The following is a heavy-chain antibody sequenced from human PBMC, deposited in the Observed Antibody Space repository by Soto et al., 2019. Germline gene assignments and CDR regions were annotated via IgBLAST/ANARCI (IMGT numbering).Heavy chain of an antibody. D-gene: IGHD6-6*01. CDR3: ARLVPTDSDYYYYYGMDV. V-gene: IGHV4-31*03. CDR1: GGSISSGGYY. Sequence: SETLSLTCTVSGGSISSGGYYWSWIRQHPGKGLEWIGYIYYSGSTYYSPSLKSRVTISVDTSKNQFSLKLSSVTAADTAVYYCARLVPTDSDYYYYYGMDVWGQGTTVTVSS. CDR2: IYYSGST. J-gene: IGHJ6*02.